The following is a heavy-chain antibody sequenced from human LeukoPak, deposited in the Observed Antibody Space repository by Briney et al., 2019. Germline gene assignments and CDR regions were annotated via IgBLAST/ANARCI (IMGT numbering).Heavy chain of an antibody. J-gene: IGHJ4*02. Sequence: SETLSLTCTVSGDSINSLDLWSWVRQPPGKGLEWIGEMYLSGTTHSNPSVKSRVTISIDKSKNQFFLNLSSVTAADTAVYYCARGQYSSGWWGIFDYWGQGTLVTVSS. CDR2: MYLSGTT. CDR1: GDSINSLDL. CDR3: ARGQYSSGWWGIFDY. V-gene: IGHV4-4*02. D-gene: IGHD6-19*01.